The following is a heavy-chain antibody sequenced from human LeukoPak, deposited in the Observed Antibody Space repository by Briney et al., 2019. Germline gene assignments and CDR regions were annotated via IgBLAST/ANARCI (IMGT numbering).Heavy chain of an antibody. CDR3: ARGMKGHSSGWYWREEVGYYFDY. Sequence: GASVKVSCKASGYTFTSYDINWVRQATGQGLEWMGWMNPNSGNTGYAQKFQGRVTMTRNTSISTAYMVLSSLRSEDTAVYYCARGMKGHSSGWYWREEVGYYFDYWGQGTLVTVSS. J-gene: IGHJ4*02. D-gene: IGHD6-19*01. CDR1: GYTFTSYD. V-gene: IGHV1-8*01. CDR2: MNPNSGNT.